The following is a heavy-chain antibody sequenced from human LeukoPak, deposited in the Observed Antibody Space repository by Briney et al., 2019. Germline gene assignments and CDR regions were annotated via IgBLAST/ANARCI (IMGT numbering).Heavy chain of an antibody. CDR1: GGSISSYY. J-gene: IGHJ4*02. Sequence: SETLSLTCTVFGGSISSYYWSWIRQPPGKGLEWIGYIYYSGSTNYNPSLKSRVTISVDTSKNQFSLKLSSVTAADTAVYYCARDRSGASYFDYWGQGTLVTVSS. V-gene: IGHV4-59*01. CDR2: IYYSGST. D-gene: IGHD1-26*01. CDR3: ARDRSGASYFDY.